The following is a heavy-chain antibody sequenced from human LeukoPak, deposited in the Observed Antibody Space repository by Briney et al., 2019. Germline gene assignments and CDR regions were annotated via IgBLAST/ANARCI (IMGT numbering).Heavy chain of an antibody. J-gene: IGHJ2*01. V-gene: IGHV4-4*07. CDR2: IYTSGST. D-gene: IGHD4/OR15-4a*01. CDR3: ASDLWWNWYFDL. Sequence: SETLSLTCTVSGGSISSYYWSWIRQPAGKGLEWIGRIYTSGSTNYNPSLKSRVTMSVDTSKNQFSLKLSSVTAADTAVYYCASDLWWNWYFDLWGRGTLVTVSS. CDR1: GGSISSYY.